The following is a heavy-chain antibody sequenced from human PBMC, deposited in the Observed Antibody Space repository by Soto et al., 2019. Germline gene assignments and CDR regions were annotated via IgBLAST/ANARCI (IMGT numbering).Heavy chain of an antibody. Sequence: QVQLVESGGGLVQPGRSLRLSCAASGFTFSSYAMHWVRQAPGKGLEWVAVISYDGSNKYYADSVKGRFTISRDNANNTLYLQMNRLRAVDTDVYYWARDPMGRYDGAGSYYFDYWGQGTLVTVSS. CDR1: GFTFSSYA. D-gene: IGHD3-10*01. V-gene: IGHV3-30-3*01. J-gene: IGHJ4*02. CDR2: ISYDGSNK. CDR3: ARDPMGRYDGAGSYYFDY.